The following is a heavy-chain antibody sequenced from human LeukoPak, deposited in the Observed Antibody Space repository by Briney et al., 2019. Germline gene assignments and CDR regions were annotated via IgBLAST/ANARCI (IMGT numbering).Heavy chain of an antibody. CDR2: ISAYNGNT. CDR3: ARDHGWYEIDY. V-gene: IGHV1-18*01. Sequence: GASVTVSCTASGYAFTSYGISWVRQAPGQGLEWVGWISAYNGNTNYAQKLQGRVTMTTDTSTSTAYMELRSLRSDDTAVYYCARDHGWYEIDYWGQGTLVTVSS. J-gene: IGHJ4*02. CDR1: GYAFTSYG. D-gene: IGHD6-19*01.